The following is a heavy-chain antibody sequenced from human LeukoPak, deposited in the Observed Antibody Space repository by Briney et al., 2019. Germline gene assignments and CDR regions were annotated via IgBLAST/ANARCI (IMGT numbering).Heavy chain of an antibody. CDR2: ISGSGGST. CDR1: GFTFSSYA. CDR3: AGRGSGSYFDY. Sequence: GGSLRLSCAASGFTFSSYAMSWVRQAPGKGLEWVSAISGSGGSTYYADSVKGRFTISRDNSKNTLCLQMHSLRAEDTAVYYCAGRGSGSYFDYWGQGTLVTVSS. J-gene: IGHJ4*02. D-gene: IGHD3-10*01. V-gene: IGHV3-23*01.